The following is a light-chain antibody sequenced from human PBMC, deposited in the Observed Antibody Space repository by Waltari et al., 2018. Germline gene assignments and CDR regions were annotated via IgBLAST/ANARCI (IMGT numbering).Light chain of an antibody. Sequence: DIQMTQSPSSLSASVGDRVTITCRASQSISSYLNWYQQKPGKAPKLLIYSASNFQSGVPSRFSGSGSGTDFILSISSLQPEDFATYYCQQSYSTPPTFGQGTKVEIK. J-gene: IGKJ1*01. CDR2: SAS. CDR3: QQSYSTPPT. CDR1: QSISSY. V-gene: IGKV1-39*01.